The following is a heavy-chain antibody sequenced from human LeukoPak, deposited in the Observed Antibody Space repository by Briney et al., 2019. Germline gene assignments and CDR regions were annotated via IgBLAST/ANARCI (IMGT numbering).Heavy chain of an antibody. Sequence: GGSLRLSCAASGFTFSSYWMSWVRQAPGRGLEWVANIKQDGSEKYYVDSVKGRFTISRDNAKNSLYLQMNSLRAEDTAVYYCARDLRGYYYEVDYWGQGTLVTVSS. CDR2: IKQDGSEK. CDR1: GFTFSSYW. V-gene: IGHV3-7*01. D-gene: IGHD3-22*01. J-gene: IGHJ4*02. CDR3: ARDLRGYYYEVDY.